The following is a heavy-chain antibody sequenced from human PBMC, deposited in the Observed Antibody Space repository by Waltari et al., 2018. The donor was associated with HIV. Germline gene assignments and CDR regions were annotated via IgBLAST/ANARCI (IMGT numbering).Heavy chain of an antibody. D-gene: IGHD2-8*01. CDR2: ICYTGTT. CDR1: GCSVINSDYY. V-gene: IGHV4-39*01. CDR3: ARRPRMAAFYLYYGMDV. Sequence: QLQLQQSGPGLVKPSATLSLTCTVSGCSVINSDYYCDFIRQSPGKGLELIGNICYTGTTLYDPSLKSRVTMSADLSRNQFSLRLNSVTAADTAIYYCARRPRMAAFYLYYGMDVWGQGTTVTVSS. J-gene: IGHJ6*02.